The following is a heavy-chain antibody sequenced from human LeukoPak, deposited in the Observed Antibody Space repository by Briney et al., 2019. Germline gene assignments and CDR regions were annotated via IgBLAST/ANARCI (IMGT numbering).Heavy chain of an antibody. CDR3: ARVDLYYYMDV. CDR1: GFTFSSYS. J-gene: IGHJ6*03. CDR2: ISSSSSTI. V-gene: IGHV3-48*01. Sequence: GGSLRLSCAASGFTFSSYSMNWVRQAPGKGLEWVSYISSSSSTIYYADSVKGRFTISRDNAKNSLYLQMNSLRAEDTAVYYCARVDLYYYMDVWGKGTTVTVSS.